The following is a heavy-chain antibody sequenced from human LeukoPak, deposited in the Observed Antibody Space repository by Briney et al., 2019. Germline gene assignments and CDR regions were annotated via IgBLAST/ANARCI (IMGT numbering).Heavy chain of an antibody. CDR2: IGSKANDYAT. D-gene: IGHD3-16*02. CDR1: GFTFSASA. Sequence: WGSLRLSCAASGFTFSASAMHRVRQASGKGLEWVGRIGSKANDYATVYPASVTGRFSISRDDSENTVYLQMNSLKTEDTAIYYCTRLRDTVWGSYRFHPFDSWGQGTLVTVSS. V-gene: IGHV3-73*01. CDR3: TRLRDTVWGSYRFHPFDS. J-gene: IGHJ4*02.